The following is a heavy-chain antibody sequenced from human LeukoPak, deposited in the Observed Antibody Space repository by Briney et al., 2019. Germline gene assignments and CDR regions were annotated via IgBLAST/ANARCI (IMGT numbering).Heavy chain of an antibody. CDR3: AKDFWSYPTGDAFDI. CDR1: GFTFSSYW. V-gene: IGHV3-74*01. J-gene: IGHJ3*02. D-gene: IGHD3-3*01. CDR2: INSDGSST. Sequence: GGSLRLSCAASGFTFSSYWMHWVRQAPGKGLVWVSRINSDGSSTSYADSVKGRFTISRDNAKNTLYLQMNSLRAEDTAVYYCAKDFWSYPTGDAFDIWGQGTMVTVSS.